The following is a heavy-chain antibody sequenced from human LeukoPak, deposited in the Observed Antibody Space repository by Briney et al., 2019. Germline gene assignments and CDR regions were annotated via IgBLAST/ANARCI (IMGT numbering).Heavy chain of an antibody. Sequence: ASVKVSCKASGYNFSGHYMHWVRQAPGQGLEWMGWINPNSGGTNYAQNFQGRATMSTDTSISTAYMELSRLTSDDTAVYYCARGSRFTTVRGIISNYWGQGTVVTVSS. J-gene: IGHJ4*02. CDR2: INPNSGGT. CDR1: GYNFSGHY. D-gene: IGHD3-10*01. CDR3: ARGSRFTTVRGIISNY. V-gene: IGHV1-2*02.